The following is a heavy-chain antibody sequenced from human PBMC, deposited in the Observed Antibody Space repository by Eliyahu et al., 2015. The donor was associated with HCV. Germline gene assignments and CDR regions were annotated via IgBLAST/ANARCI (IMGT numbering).Heavy chain of an antibody. V-gene: IGHV3-23*01. J-gene: IGHJ4*02. CDR3: AKGIESRLIDH. Sequence: EVQLLESGGGLVQPGGSLXLSCAAXGFTFNNYAMGWVRQAPGKGLEWVSSISGSGRNTYYPDSVKGRFTISRDNSNNTLYMQMNSLRAEDTAIYYCAKGIESRLIDHWGQGTLVTVSS. CDR2: ISGSGRNT. CDR1: GFTFNNYA. D-gene: IGHD6-13*01.